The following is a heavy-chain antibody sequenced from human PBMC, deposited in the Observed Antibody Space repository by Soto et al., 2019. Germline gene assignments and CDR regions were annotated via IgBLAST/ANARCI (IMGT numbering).Heavy chain of an antibody. CDR2: INHSGST. V-gene: IGHV4-34*01. J-gene: IGHJ4*02. D-gene: IGHD2-15*01. CDR1: GGSFSGYY. Sequence: PSETLSLTCAVYGGSFSGYYWSWIRQPPGKGLEWIGEINHSGSTNYNPSLKSRVTISVDTSKNQFSLKLSSVTAADTAVYYCARGGGYCSGGSCYSALDYWGQGTLVTVS. CDR3: ARGGGYCSGGSCYSALDY.